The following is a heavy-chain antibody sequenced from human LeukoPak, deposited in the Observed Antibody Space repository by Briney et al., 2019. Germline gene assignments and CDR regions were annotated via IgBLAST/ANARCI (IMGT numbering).Heavy chain of an antibody. J-gene: IGHJ5*02. CDR3: ARVSSSWSFDP. D-gene: IGHD6-13*01. CDR1: GGSISSYY. CDR2: IYYSGST. V-gene: IGHV4-59*01. Sequence: PSETLSLTCTVSGGSISSYYWSWIRQPPGKGLEWIGYIYYSGSTNYNPSLKSRVTISVDTSKNQFSLKLGSVTAADTAVYYCARVSSSWSFDPWGQGTLVTVSS.